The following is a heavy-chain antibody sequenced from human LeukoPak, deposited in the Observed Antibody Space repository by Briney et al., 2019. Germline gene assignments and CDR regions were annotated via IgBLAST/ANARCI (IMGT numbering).Heavy chain of an antibody. D-gene: IGHD6-13*01. CDR3: ARERVSIAAAEGLDY. V-gene: IGHV6-1*01. J-gene: IGHJ4*02. Sequence: SQTLSLTCAISGDSVSSNSVAWNWIRQSPSRGLEWLGRTYYRSKWYNDYAVSVKSRITINPDTSKNQFSLKLSSVTAADTAVYYCARERVSIAAAEGLDYWGQGTLVTVSS. CDR1: GDSVSSNSVA. CDR2: TYYRSKWYN.